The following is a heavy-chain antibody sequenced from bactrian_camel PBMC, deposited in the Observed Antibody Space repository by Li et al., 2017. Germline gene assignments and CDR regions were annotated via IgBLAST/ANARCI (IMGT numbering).Heavy chain of an antibody. J-gene: IGHJ4*01. V-gene: IGHV3S40*01. CDR2: IDSGSGTT. Sequence: DVQLVESGGGLVQPGGSLRLSCVVSGGIFTNYDMTWVRQAPGKGLEWVSSIDSGSGTTVYADSMKGRFTVSRDNSKNTLFPQMNVLRPEDTATYYCAARKVARGSHFSLGRAPALRRDEYNFWGQGTQVTVS. CDR3: AARKVARGSHFSLGRAPALRRDEYNF. D-gene: IGHD2*01. CDR1: GGIFTNYD.